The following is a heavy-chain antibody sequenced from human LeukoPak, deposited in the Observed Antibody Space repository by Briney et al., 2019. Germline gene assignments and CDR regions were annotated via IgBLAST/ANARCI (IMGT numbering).Heavy chain of an antibody. D-gene: IGHD4-11*01. J-gene: IGHJ4*02. CDR3: ARNHNTNFHFDY. CDR1: GGSFSGYY. Sequence: SETLSLTCAVYGGSFSGYYWSWIRQPPEKGLEWIGEINHSGSTNYNPSLKSRVTISVDTSKNQFSLKLSSVTAADTAVYYCARNHNTNFHFDYWGQGTLVTVSS. V-gene: IGHV4-34*01. CDR2: INHSGST.